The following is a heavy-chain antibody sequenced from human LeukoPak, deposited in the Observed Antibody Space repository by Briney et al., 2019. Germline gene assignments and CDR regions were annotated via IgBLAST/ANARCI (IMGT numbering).Heavy chain of an antibody. V-gene: IGHV4-4*07. Sequence: SSETLSLTCTVSGGSISSYYWSWIRQPAGKGLEWIGRIYTSGSTNYNPSLKSRVTMSVDTSNNQFSLKLSSVTAADTAVYYCARDSSSYYYYYYYMDVWGKGTTVTVSS. CDR2: IYTSGST. J-gene: IGHJ6*03. CDR1: GGSISSYY. D-gene: IGHD6-13*01. CDR3: ARDSSSYYYYYYYMDV.